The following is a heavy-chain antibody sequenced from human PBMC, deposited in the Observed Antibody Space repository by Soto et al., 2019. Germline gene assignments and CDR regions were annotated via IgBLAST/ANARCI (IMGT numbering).Heavy chain of an antibody. CDR2: INHSGSI. J-gene: IGHJ4*02. CDR1: GGSVGGYY. CDR3: ARGEVTTGFF. V-gene: IGHV4-34*01. D-gene: IGHD4-17*01. Sequence: SETLSLTCAVYGGSVGGYYWSWVRQPPGKGLEWIGEINHSGSITYAPSLKSRVTMSVDTSKNQFSLRLNSVTAADTAVYYCARGEVTTGFFWGQETQVTVSS.